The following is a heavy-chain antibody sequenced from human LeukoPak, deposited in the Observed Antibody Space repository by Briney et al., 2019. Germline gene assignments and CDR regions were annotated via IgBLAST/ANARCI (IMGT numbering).Heavy chain of an antibody. J-gene: IGHJ5*02. V-gene: IGHV3-48*04. CDR1: GFTFSDYS. Sequence: PGGSLRLSCAASGFTFSDYSMNWVRQAPGKGLEWISYVGIDSGNTKYADSVKGRFTISGDNARNSVYLQMNSLRVEDSAVYYCARVGRSAVVAATPASNNWFDPWGQGTLVTVSS. CDR3: ARVGRSAVVAATPASNNWFDP. CDR2: VGIDSGNT. D-gene: IGHD2-15*01.